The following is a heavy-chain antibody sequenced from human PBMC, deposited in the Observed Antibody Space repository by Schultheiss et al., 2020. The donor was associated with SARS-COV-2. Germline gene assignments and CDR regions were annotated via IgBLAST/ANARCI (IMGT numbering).Heavy chain of an antibody. J-gene: IGHJ6*02. CDR3: AREVTMVQGVAGMDV. CDR1: GGSISSGGYS. Sequence: SETLSLTCAVSGGSISSGGYSWSWIRQPPGKGLEWIGEINHSGSTNYNPSLKSRVTISVDTSKNQFSLKLSSVTAADTAVYYCAREVTMVQGVAGMDVWGQGTTVTVSS. V-gene: IGHV4-30-2*01. CDR2: INHSGST. D-gene: IGHD3-10*01.